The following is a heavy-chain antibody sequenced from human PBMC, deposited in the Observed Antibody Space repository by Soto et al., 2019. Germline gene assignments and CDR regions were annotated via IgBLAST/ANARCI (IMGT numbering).Heavy chain of an antibody. V-gene: IGHV1-18*01. CDR1: GYTFTHHG. D-gene: IGHD2-15*01. Sequence: QVQLVQSGTEVKKPGASVKISCMASGYTFTHHGISWVRQAPGQGPEWMGWISCYNVDTKYAQNVQGRVTLTTDTSATSAYMELRSLRSDDTAVYYCARDPSNTSGRYQFFDFWGQGTLVAVSS. CDR3: ARDPSNTSGRYQFFDF. J-gene: IGHJ4*02. CDR2: ISCYNVDT.